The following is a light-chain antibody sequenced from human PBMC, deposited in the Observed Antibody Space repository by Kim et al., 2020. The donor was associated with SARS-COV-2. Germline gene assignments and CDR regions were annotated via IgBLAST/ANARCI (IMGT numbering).Light chain of an antibody. CDR1: QTVSSNY. CDR2: GAS. V-gene: IGKV3-20*01. Sequence: SPGESATLPCRASQTVSSNYLAWYQQKPGQAPRLLIYGASSRAAGIPDRFSGRGSGTDFTLIITRLEPEDFAVYFCQQYGGPPRTFGQGTKVDIK. CDR3: QQYGGPPRT. J-gene: IGKJ1*01.